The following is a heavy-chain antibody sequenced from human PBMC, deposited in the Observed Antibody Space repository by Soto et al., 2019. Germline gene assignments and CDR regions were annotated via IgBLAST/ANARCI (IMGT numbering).Heavy chain of an antibody. Sequence: QVQLQESGPGLVKPSETLSLTCTVSGGSISSYYWSWIRQPPGKGLEWIGYIYYSGSTNYNPSLKSRVTISVDTSKNQFSLKLSSVTAADTAVYYCARDPEGYKEEIAFDIWGQGTMVTVSS. D-gene: IGHD5-12*01. CDR1: GGSISSYY. CDR2: IYYSGST. CDR3: ARDPEGYKEEIAFDI. J-gene: IGHJ3*02. V-gene: IGHV4-59*01.